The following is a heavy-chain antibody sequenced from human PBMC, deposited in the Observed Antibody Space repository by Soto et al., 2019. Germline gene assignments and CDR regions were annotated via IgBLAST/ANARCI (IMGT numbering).Heavy chain of an antibody. CDR3: SRGSGTYYAGQFDP. CDR2: IKQDGAEK. J-gene: IGHJ5*02. CDR1: GFTFSSHW. Sequence: EVQLVESGGALVQPGGSLRLSCGASGFTFSSHWMSWVRQAPGKGLEWVASIKQDGAEKHYVDSVEGRFTISRDDAKNSLYLQMNSLSAEDTAVYYCSRGSGTYYAGQFDPWGQGTLVTVSS. D-gene: IGHD1-26*01. V-gene: IGHV3-7*03.